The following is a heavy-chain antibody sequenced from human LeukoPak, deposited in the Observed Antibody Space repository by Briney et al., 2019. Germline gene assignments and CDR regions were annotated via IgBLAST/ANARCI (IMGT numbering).Heavy chain of an antibody. V-gene: IGHV3-30*02. J-gene: IGHJ3*02. D-gene: IGHD2/OR15-2a*01. CDR3: AKIYNISPFSNAFDI. CDR1: GFTFSSYG. Sequence: GGSLRLSCAASGFTFSSYGMHWVRQAPGKGLEWVAFIRYDGSNKYYADSVKGRFTISRDNPKNTLYLQMNSLRAEDTAVYYCAKIYNISPFSNAFDIWGQGTMVTVSS. CDR2: IRYDGSNK.